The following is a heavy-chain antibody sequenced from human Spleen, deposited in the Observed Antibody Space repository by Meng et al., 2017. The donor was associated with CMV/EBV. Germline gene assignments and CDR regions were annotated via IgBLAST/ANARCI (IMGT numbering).Heavy chain of an antibody. CDR3: AKVRSYGSGSYYNGFDY. D-gene: IGHD3-10*01. J-gene: IGHJ4*02. V-gene: IGHV3-23*01. CDR2: ISGSGGST. Sequence: GESLKISCAASGFTFSSYAMSWVRQAPGKGLEWVSAISGSGGSTYYADSVKGRFTISRDNSKNTLYLQMNSLRAEDTAVYYCAKVRSYGSGSYYNGFDYWGQGTLVTVSS. CDR1: GFTFSSYA.